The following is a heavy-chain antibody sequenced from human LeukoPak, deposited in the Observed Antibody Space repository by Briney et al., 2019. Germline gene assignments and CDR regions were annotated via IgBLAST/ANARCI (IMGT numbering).Heavy chain of an antibody. CDR2: IYWDDDK. CDR3: AHRDSSWGLFDY. CDR1: GFSLRTRGGG. V-gene: IGHV2-5*02. Sequence: SGPTLVKPTQTLTLTCTFSGFSLRTRGGGVGWIRQPPGKALEWLALIYWDDDKRYSPSLKSRLTIAKDTSKNQVVLTMANMDPVDTATYYCAHRDSSWGLFDYWGQGTLVTVSS. D-gene: IGHD6-13*01. J-gene: IGHJ4*02.